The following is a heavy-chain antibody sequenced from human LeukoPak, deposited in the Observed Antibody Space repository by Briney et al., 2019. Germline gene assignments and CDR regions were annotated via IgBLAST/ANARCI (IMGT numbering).Heavy chain of an antibody. CDR1: GGTFNNFA. CDR3: ASPVKYYDTWSGYPPFDY. V-gene: IGHV1-69*13. D-gene: IGHD3-3*01. J-gene: IGHJ4*02. Sequence: SVKVSCKASGGTFNNFAISWVRQAPGQGLEWVGGVIPMSGTANYAQKFQGRVTITADESTSTAYMELSSLRSEDTAIYYCASPVKYYDTWSGYPPFDYWGQGTLVTVSS. CDR2: VIPMSGTA.